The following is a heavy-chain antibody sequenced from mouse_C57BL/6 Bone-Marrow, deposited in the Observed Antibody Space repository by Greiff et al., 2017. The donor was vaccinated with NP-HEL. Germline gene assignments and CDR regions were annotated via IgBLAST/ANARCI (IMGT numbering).Heavy chain of an antibody. Sequence: VQLKESVAELVRPGASVKLSCTASGFNIKNTYMHWVKQRPEQGLEWIGRIDPANGNTKYAPKFQGKATITADTSSNTAYLQLSSLTSEDTAIYYCARPTVVAHWYFDVWGTGTTVTVSS. CDR1: GFNIKNTY. D-gene: IGHD1-1*01. CDR3: ARPTVVAHWYFDV. V-gene: IGHV14-3*01. CDR2: IDPANGNT. J-gene: IGHJ1*03.